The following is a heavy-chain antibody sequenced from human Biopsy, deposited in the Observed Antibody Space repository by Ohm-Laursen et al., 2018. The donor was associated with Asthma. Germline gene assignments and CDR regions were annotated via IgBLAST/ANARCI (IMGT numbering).Heavy chain of an antibody. V-gene: IGHV3-7*01. J-gene: IGHJ1*01. CDR1: GFTFGDYW. CDR3: ERTFQFWSPYHAEHYQL. CDR2: IKHDGTEK. Sequence: GSLRLSCAASGFTFGDYWMSWVRQVPGKGPEWVANIKHDGTEKNHVDSLKGRFTISRDTTKNTLYLQMNSLRAEDTAVYYFERTFQFWSPYHAEHYQLWGQGTLVTVPS. D-gene: IGHD3-3*01.